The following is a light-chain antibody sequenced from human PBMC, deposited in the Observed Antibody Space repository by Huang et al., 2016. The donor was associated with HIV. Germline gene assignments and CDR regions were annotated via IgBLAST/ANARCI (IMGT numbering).Light chain of an antibody. CDR1: QSVSSSY. J-gene: IGKJ1*01. V-gene: IGKV3-20*01. Sequence: SVLTQSPGTLSLSPGERATLSCRASQSVSSSYLAWYQQKPGQAPRLLIYGASSRATGTPDRFSGSGSGTDFTLTISRLEPEDFAVYYCQQYGTSPWRFGQGTKVEIK. CDR3: QQYGTSPWR. CDR2: GAS.